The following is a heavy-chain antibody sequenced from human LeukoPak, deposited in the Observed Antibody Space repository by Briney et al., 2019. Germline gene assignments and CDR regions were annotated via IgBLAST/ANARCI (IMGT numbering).Heavy chain of an antibody. Sequence: GSLRLSCAASGFTFSAFSMNWVRQAPGKGLEWVSSISSSSSYIYYADSVKGRFTISRDNAKNSLYLQMNSLRAEDTAVYYCARVAGATDAFDIWGQGTMVTVSS. CDR1: GFTFSAFS. J-gene: IGHJ3*02. CDR2: ISSSSSYI. CDR3: ARVAGATDAFDI. V-gene: IGHV3-21*01. D-gene: IGHD1-26*01.